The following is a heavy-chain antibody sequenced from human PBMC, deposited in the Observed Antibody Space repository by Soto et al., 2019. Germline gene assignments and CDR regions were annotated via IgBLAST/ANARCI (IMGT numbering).Heavy chain of an antibody. V-gene: IGHV1-46*01. J-gene: IGHJ4*02. CDR2: ISPSTGTT. Sequence: QVQLVQSGAEVKKPGASVKVSCKASGYSFSSYYMHWVRQAPGQGLEWMGIISPSTGTTSYAQKFQGRVTVTRDTSTSTVYMELSSLRSEDTAVYYFGRDAAFGTNYFDHWGQGTLVTVSS. CDR1: GYSFSSYY. D-gene: IGHD3-10*01. CDR3: GRDAAFGTNYFDH.